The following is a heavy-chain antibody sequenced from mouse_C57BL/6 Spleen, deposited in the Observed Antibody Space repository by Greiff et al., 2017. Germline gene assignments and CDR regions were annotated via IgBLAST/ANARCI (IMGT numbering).Heavy chain of an antibody. CDR1: GYSFTGYY. J-gene: IGHJ1*03. CDR3: ARGYGSPYWYFDV. D-gene: IGHD1-1*01. CDR2: INPSTGGT. V-gene: IGHV1-42*01. Sequence: VQLKQSGPELVKPGASVKISCKASGYSFTGYYMNWVKQSPEKSLEWIGEINPSTGGTTYNQKFKAKATLTVDKSSSTAYMQLKSLTSEDSAVYYCARGYGSPYWYFDVWGTGTTVTVSS.